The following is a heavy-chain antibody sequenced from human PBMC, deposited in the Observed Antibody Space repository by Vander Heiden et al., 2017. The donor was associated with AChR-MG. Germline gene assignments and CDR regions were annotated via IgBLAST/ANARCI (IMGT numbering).Heavy chain of an antibody. CDR1: GYTFTSYA. J-gene: IGHJ3*02. CDR3: ARSYYYGSGSIGAFDI. V-gene: IGHV1-3*01. CDR2: INAGNGNT. Sequence: QVQLVQSGAEVKKPGASVKGSCKAPGYTFTSYAMHWVRQAPGQRLEWMGWINAGNGNTKYSQKFQGRVTITRDTSASTAYMELSSLRSEDTAVYYCARSYYYGSGSIGAFDIWGQGTMVTVSS. D-gene: IGHD3-10*01.